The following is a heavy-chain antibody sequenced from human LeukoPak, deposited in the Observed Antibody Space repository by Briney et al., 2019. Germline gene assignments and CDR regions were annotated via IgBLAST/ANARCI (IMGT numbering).Heavy chain of an antibody. V-gene: IGHV1-8*01. CDR1: GYTFTSYD. CDR2: MNPNSGNT. CDR3: ARDITMIVVVTSDAFDI. D-gene: IGHD3-22*01. J-gene: IGHJ3*02. Sequence: ASVKVSCKASGYTFTSYDINWVRQATGQGLEWMGWMNPNSGNTGYAQKFQGRVTMTRNTSISTAYMELSSLRSEDTAVYYCARDITMIVVVTSDAFDIWGQGTMVTVSS.